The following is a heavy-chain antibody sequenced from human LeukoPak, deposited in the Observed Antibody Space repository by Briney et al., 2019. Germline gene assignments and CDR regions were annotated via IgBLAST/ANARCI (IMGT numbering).Heavy chain of an antibody. J-gene: IGHJ4*02. Sequence: GGSLRLSCAASGFTFSSYGMHWVRQAPGKGLEWVAFIPYDGSNNYYGDSVQGRFTISRDNSKNTLYLQMNSLRAEDTAVYYCAKDQCSSTTCYGSPGYWGQGTLVTVSS. D-gene: IGHD2-2*01. CDR3: AKDQCSSTTCYGSPGY. CDR2: IPYDGSNN. V-gene: IGHV3-30*02. CDR1: GFTFSSYG.